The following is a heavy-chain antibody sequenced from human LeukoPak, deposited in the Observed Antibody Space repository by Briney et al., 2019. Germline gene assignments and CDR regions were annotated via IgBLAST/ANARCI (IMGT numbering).Heavy chain of an antibody. J-gene: IGHJ4*02. CDR1: DGAITAYY. CDR2: IYRGST. Sequence: KPSETLSLTCTGSDGAITAYYWGWIRQPPGKGLEWIGHIYRGSTNYNPSLKSRVTISVDTSKNHFSLNLNSVTAADTAVYYCARGYSTSWTYYSDYWGQGALVTVSS. D-gene: IGHD6-13*01. CDR3: ARGYSTSWTYYSDY. V-gene: IGHV4-4*09.